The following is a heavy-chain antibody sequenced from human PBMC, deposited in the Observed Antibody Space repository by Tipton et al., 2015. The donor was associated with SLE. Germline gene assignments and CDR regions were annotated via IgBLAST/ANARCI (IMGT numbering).Heavy chain of an antibody. V-gene: IGHV3-49*04. CDR2: IRSKDYGGTP. D-gene: IGHD3-16*01. J-gene: IGHJ6*03. CDR3: TRDARFNYYYMDV. CDR1: GFTFGDYA. Sequence: SLRLSCTASGFTFGDYAMSWVRQAPGKGLEWVGFIRSKDYGGTPEYAASVRGRFTISRDDSKSIAYLQMNGLKTEDTAMYYCTRDARFNYYYMDVWGKGTTVTISS.